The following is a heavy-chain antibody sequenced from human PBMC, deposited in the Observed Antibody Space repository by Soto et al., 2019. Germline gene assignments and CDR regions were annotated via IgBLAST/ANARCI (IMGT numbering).Heavy chain of an antibody. D-gene: IGHD2-15*01. CDR3: AVEISGGGTFNWFDD. Sequence: ASVKVSCQASGYNFSDYYIHWVRQAPGQGLEWLGWVSPKSGGTNYAQKFKGRVTMTRDTSSNTVYMALSGLKSDDTAVFYCAVEISGGGTFNWFDDWGQRTLVTVSS. J-gene: IGHJ5*02. CDR1: GYNFSDYY. V-gene: IGHV1-2*02. CDR2: VSPKSGGT.